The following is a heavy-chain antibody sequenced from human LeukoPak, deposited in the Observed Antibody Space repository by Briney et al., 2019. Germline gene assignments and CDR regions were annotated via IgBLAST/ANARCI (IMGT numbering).Heavy chain of an antibody. V-gene: IGHV3-7*05. Sequence: PGGSLRLSCESSGLTFSIYWMTWVRQAPGKGLEWVPSIKQDGSEKYYVDSVKGRFTISRDNPKNSLYLQINSLRVEDTAVYYCARGLGHMDVWGQGTTVTVSS. J-gene: IGHJ6*02. CDR1: GLTFSIYW. D-gene: IGHD3-16*01. CDR2: IKQDGSEK. CDR3: ARGLGHMDV.